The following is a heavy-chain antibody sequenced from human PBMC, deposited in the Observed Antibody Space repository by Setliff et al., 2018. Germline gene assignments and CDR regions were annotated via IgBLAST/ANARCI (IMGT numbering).Heavy chain of an antibody. D-gene: IGHD3-10*01. Sequence: TGGSLRLSCAASTFTFSKYAVTWVRQAPGKGLQWVANIKEDGSQRNYGDSLKGRFFVSRDNAKNSVFLQMSGLRPEDTAVYYCARDPTRFTKFRGLSVRRFHMDAWGKGTTVTVSS. CDR1: TFTFSKYA. J-gene: IGHJ6*03. V-gene: IGHV3-7*01. CDR2: IKEDGSQR. CDR3: ARDPTRFTKFRGLSVRRFHMDA.